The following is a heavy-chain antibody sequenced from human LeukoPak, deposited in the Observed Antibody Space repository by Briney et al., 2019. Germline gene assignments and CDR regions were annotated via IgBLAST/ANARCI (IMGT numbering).Heavy chain of an antibody. D-gene: IGHD4-17*01. V-gene: IGHV4-34*01. CDR3: ARVVAGGDYGGMDV. Sequence: PSETLSLTCAVYGGSFSGYYWSWIRQPPGKGLEWIGEINHSGSTNYNPSLKSRVTISVDTSKNQFSLKLSSVTAADTAVYYCARVVAGGDYGGMDVWGQGTTVTVSS. CDR1: GGSFSGYY. J-gene: IGHJ6*02. CDR2: INHSGST.